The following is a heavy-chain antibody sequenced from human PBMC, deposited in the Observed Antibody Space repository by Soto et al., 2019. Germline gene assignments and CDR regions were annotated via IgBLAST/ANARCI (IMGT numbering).Heavy chain of an antibody. Sequence: ASVKVSCKASGHTFTSYGISWVRQAPGQGLEWMGWISAYNGNTNYAQKLQGRVTMTTDTSTSTAYMELRSLRSDDTAVYYCARVYYDSSGDGLYYYYGMDVWGQGTTVTVSS. CDR1: GHTFTSYG. J-gene: IGHJ6*02. V-gene: IGHV1-18*01. CDR3: ARVYYDSSGDGLYYYYGMDV. CDR2: ISAYNGNT. D-gene: IGHD3-22*01.